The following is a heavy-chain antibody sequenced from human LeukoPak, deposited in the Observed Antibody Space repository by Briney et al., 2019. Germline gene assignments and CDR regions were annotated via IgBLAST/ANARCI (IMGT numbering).Heavy chain of an antibody. Sequence: GGSLRLSCAASGFTFSDYYMSWIRQAPGKGLEWVSYISTSCSTIYYADSVKGRFTISRDNAKNSLYLQMNSLRAEDTALYYCARDSRHLSSTRGGLKESRGAFFDYWGQGTLVTVSS. CDR1: GFTFSDYY. D-gene: IGHD6-13*01. J-gene: IGHJ4*02. CDR2: ISTSCSTI. V-gene: IGHV3-11*01. CDR3: ARDSRHLSSTRGGLKESRGAFFDY.